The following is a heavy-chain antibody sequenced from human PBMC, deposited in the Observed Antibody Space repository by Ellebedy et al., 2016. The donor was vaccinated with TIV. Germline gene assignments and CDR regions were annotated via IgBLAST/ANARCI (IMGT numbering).Heavy chain of an antibody. CDR3: ADDPRGVGPAFDI. Sequence: GESLKISCAASGLTFSDNAMSWVRQAPGKGLAWVSSISDSGSSTYYADSVKGRFTISRDNSKNTLYLRMDSLRVEDTAIYSCADDPRGVGPAFDIWGQGTMVTVSS. V-gene: IGHV3-23*01. J-gene: IGHJ3*02. CDR1: GLTFSDNA. CDR2: ISDSGSST. D-gene: IGHD3-10*01.